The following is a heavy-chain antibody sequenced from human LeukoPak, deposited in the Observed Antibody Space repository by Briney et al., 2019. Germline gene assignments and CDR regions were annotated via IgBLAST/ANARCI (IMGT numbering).Heavy chain of an antibody. Sequence: GGSLRLSCATSRFTFSSYSMNWVRQAPGKGLEWVSSISSSSSYIYYADSVKGRFTISRDDAKNSLFLQMNGLGADDTAVYYCTRENYVPDSWGQGTLVTVSS. D-gene: IGHD3-10*02. CDR2: ISSSSSYI. V-gene: IGHV3-21*04. CDR1: RFTFSSYS. J-gene: IGHJ5*02. CDR3: TRENYVPDS.